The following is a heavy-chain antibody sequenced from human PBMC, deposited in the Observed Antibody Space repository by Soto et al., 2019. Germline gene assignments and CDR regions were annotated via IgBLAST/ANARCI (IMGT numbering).Heavy chain of an antibody. CDR1: GYSFTSYW. V-gene: IGHV5-51*01. Sequence: GESLKISCKGSGYSFTSYWIGWVRQMPGKGLEWMGIIYPGDSDTRYSPSFQGQVTISADKSISTAYLQWSSLKASDTAMYYCARRSYDFWSGRVYNWFDPWGQGTLVTVSS. CDR2: IYPGDSDT. D-gene: IGHD3-3*01. J-gene: IGHJ5*02. CDR3: ARRSYDFWSGRVYNWFDP.